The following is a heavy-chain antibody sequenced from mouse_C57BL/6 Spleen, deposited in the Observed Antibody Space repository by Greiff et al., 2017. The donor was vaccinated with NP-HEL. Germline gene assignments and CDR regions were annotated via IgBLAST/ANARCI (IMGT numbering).Heavy chain of an antibody. CDR2: IYPGDGDT. J-gene: IGHJ3*01. D-gene: IGHD1-1*01. V-gene: IGHV1-82*01. CDR1: GYAFSSSW. CDR3: ARSPYYGSSPWFAY. Sequence: VKLQESGPELVKPGASVKISCKASGYAFSSSWMNWVKQRPGKGLEWIGRIYPGDGDTNYNGKFKGKATLTADKSSSTAYMQLSSLTSEDSAVYFCARSPYYGSSPWFAYWGQGTLVTVSA.